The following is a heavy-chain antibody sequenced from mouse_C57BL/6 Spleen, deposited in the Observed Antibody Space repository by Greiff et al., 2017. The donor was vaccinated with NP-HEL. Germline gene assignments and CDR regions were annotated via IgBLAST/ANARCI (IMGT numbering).Heavy chain of an antibody. Sequence: VQLQQSGAELVRPGTSVKVSCKASGYAFTNYLIEWVKQRPGQGLEWIGVINPGSGGTNYNEKFKGKATLTADKSSSTAYMQLSSLTSEDSAVYFCARGPYCYGSIYAMDYWGQGTSVTVSS. J-gene: IGHJ4*01. CDR1: GYAFTNYL. CDR2: INPGSGGT. V-gene: IGHV1-54*01. CDR3: ARGPYCYGSIYAMDY. D-gene: IGHD1-1*01.